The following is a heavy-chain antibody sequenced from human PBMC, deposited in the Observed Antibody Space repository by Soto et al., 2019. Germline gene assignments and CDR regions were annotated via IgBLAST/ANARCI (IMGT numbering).Heavy chain of an antibody. V-gene: IGHV3-23*01. CDR1: GFTFSSYA. CDR3: AKDIPTPLRYCSSTSCSMWAPGY. Sequence: PGGSLRLSCAASGFTFSSYAMSWVRQAPGKGLEWVSAISGSGGSTYYADSVKGRFTISRDNSKNTLYLQMNSLRAEDTAVYYCAKDIPTPLRYCSSTSCSMWAPGYWGQGTLVTVSS. J-gene: IGHJ4*02. CDR2: ISGSGGST. D-gene: IGHD2-2*01.